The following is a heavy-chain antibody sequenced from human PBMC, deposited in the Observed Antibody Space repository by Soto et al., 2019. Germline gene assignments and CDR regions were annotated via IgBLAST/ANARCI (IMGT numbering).Heavy chain of an antibody. CDR2: MNPNSGNT. D-gene: IGHD2-15*01. CDR1: GYTFTSYD. J-gene: IGHJ4*02. CDR3: ARFSLYCSGGSCQLFDY. V-gene: IGHV1-8*01. Sequence: ASVKVSCKASGYTFTSYDINWVRQATGQGLEWMGWMNPNSGNTGYAQKFQGRVTMTRNTSISTAYMELSSLRSEDTAVYYCARFSLYCSGGSCQLFDYWGQGTLVSVSS.